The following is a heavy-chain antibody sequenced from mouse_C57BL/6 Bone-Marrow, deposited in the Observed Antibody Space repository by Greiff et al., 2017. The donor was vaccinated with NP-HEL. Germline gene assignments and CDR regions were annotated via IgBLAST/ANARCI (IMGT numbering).Heavy chain of an antibody. CDR3: ARITVVGNWYFDV. CDR1: GYTFTSYT. V-gene: IGHV1-4*01. Sequence: QVQLQQSGAELARPGASVKMSCKASGYTFTSYTMHWVKQRPGQGLEWIGYINPSSGYTKYNQKFKDKATLTADKSSSTAYMQLSSLTSEDSAVYYCARITVVGNWYFDVWGTGTTVTVSS. D-gene: IGHD1-1*01. J-gene: IGHJ1*03. CDR2: INPSSGYT.